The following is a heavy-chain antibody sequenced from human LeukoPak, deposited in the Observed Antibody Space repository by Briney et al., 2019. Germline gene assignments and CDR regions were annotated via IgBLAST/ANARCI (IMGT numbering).Heavy chain of an antibody. Sequence: SETLSLTCTVSGGSISSYYWSWIRQPPGKGLEWIGYIYYSGSTNYNPSLKSRVTISVDTSKNQFSLKLSSVTAADTAIYYCASDAPGLLGYWGQGTLVTVSS. V-gene: IGHV4-59*08. D-gene: IGHD2-15*01. J-gene: IGHJ4*02. CDR1: GGSISSYY. CDR2: IYYSGST. CDR3: ASDAPGLLGY.